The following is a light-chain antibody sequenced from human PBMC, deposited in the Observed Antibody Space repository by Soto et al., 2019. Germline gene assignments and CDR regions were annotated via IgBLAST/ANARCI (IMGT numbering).Light chain of an antibody. Sequence: SVLTQPPSASWTPGQRVTISCSGSSSNVGINYVYWYQQRPGTAPKLLIYTNDQRPSGVPDRFSGSKSGTSASLDISGLRSDDERDYHCPVWDASLSAYVFGTGTKGTVL. J-gene: IGLJ1*01. V-gene: IGLV1-47*02. CDR2: TND. CDR3: PVWDASLSAYV. CDR1: SSNVGINY.